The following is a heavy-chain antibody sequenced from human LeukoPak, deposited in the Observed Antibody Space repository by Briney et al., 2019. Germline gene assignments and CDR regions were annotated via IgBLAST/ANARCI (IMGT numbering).Heavy chain of an antibody. Sequence: GGSLRLSCAASGFTFSSYGMHWVRQAPGKGLEWVAFIRYDGSNKYYADSVKGRFTISRDNSKNTLYLQMNSLRAEDTAVYYCANGEPAHNQCSSTSCYAAPFDYWGQGTLVTVSS. D-gene: IGHD2-2*01. V-gene: IGHV3-30*02. J-gene: IGHJ4*02. CDR3: ANGEPAHNQCSSTSCYAAPFDY. CDR1: GFTFSSYG. CDR2: IRYDGSNK.